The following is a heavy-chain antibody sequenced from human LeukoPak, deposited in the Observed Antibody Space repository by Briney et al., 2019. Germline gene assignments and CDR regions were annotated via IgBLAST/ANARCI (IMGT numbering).Heavy chain of an antibody. V-gene: IGHV3-15*07. CDR1: GFTFSNAW. CDR3: PTGEYYYDSSGYFRVYESYYFDY. Sequence: GGSLRLSCAASGFTFSNAWMNWVRQAPGKGLEWVGRIKSKTDGGTTDYVAPVKGRFTISRDDSKNTLYLQMNRLKTEDTAVYYCPTGEYYYDSSGYFRVYESYYFDYGAQEPRVPVPS. J-gene: IGHJ4*02. CDR2: IKSKTDGGTT. D-gene: IGHD3-22*01.